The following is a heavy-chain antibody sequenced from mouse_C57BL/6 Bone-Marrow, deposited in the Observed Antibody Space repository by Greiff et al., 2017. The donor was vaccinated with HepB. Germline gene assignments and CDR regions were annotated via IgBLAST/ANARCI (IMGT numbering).Heavy chain of an antibody. CDR2: ISDGGSYT. V-gene: IGHV5-4*03. Sequence: EVKFEESGGGLVKPGGSLKLSCAASGFTFSSYAMSWVRQTPEKRLEWVATISDGGSYTYYPDNVKGRFTISRDNAKNNLYLQLSHLKSEDAAMYCCGSDFDYDGGYWDQGTALTVSS. D-gene: IGHD2-4*01. CDR3: GSDFDYDGGY. J-gene: IGHJ2*01. CDR1: GFTFSSYA.